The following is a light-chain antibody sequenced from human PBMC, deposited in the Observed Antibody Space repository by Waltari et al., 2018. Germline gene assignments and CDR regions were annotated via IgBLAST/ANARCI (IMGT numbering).Light chain of an antibody. J-gene: IGKJ5*01. CDR3: QQYDSLTLLT. CDR2: DVS. Sequence: DIEMTQSPSSLSASVGEKVTITCRASQDISNHLSWFQQKPGKAPKLLIYDVSKLETGVASRFSGFGSLADFTLIINDVQPEDVATYYCQQYDSLTLLTFGQGTRLE. CDR1: QDISNH. V-gene: IGKV1-33*01.